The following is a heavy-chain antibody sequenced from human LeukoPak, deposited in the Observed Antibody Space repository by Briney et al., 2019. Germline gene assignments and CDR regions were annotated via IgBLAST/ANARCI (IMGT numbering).Heavy chain of an antibody. J-gene: IGHJ4*02. Sequence: SVKVSCKASGGTFSSYAISWVRQAPGQGLEWMGRIIPILGIANYARKFQGRVTITADKSTSTAYMELSSLRSEDTAVYYCASLMVRGVVGIDYWGQGTLVTVSS. V-gene: IGHV1-69*04. CDR2: IIPILGIA. CDR3: ASLMVRGVVGIDY. D-gene: IGHD3-10*01. CDR1: GGTFSSYA.